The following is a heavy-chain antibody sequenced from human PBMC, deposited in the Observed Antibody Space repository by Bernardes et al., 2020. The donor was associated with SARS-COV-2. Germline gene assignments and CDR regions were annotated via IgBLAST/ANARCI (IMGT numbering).Heavy chain of an antibody. CDR3: AGELLPQYGMDV. D-gene: IGHD1-26*01. Sequence: GGSLRLSCAASGFTVSRNDMSCVRQAPGKGLEWVSVIYSGGGTYYADSVKGRFTISRDNSKNTLYLQMNSLRAEDTAVYMAAGELLPQYGMDVWGQGTTVTVSS. J-gene: IGHJ6*02. CDR2: IYSGGGT. V-gene: IGHV3-66*02. CDR1: GFTVSRND.